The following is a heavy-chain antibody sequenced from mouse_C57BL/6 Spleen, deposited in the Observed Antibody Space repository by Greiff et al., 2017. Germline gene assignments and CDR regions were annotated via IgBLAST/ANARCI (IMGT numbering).Heavy chain of an antibody. CDR2: IDPEDGDT. CDR1: GFNIKDYY. D-gene: IGHD2-1*01. V-gene: IGHV14-1*01. Sequence: EVKLQQSGAELVRPGASVKLSCTASGFNIKDYYMHWVKQRPEQGLEWIGRIDPEDGDTEYAPKFQGKATMTADTSSNTAYLQLSSLTSEDTAVYYCTGGTTWFAYWGQGTLVTVSA. CDR3: TGGTTWFAY. J-gene: IGHJ3*01.